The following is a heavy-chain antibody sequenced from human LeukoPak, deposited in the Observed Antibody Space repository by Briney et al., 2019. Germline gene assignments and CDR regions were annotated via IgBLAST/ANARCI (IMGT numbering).Heavy chain of an antibody. CDR3: AKDLTTYYGSGTYIRY. D-gene: IGHD3-10*01. J-gene: IGHJ4*02. Sequence: GGSLRLSCAASGFTFSSYAMSWVRQAPGKGLEWVSAISGSGGSTYYADSVKGRFTISGDNSKNTLYLQMNSLRAEDTAVYYCAKDLTTYYGSGTYIRYWGQGTLVTVSS. CDR2: ISGSGGST. CDR1: GFTFSSYA. V-gene: IGHV3-23*01.